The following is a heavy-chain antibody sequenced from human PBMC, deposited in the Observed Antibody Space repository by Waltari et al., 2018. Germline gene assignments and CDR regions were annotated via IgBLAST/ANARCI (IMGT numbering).Heavy chain of an antibody. CDR1: GYTFTSYG. V-gene: IGHV1-18*01. CDR3: ARDQDYYDSSGYYDNWFDP. Sequence: QVQLVQSGAEVKKPGASVKVSCKASGYTFTSYGISWVRQAPGQGLEWMGWISAYNGNTNYAQKLQGRVTMTTDTSTSTAYMELRSLRSDDTAVYYCARDQDYYDSSGYYDNWFDPWGQGTLVTVSS. J-gene: IGHJ5*02. CDR2: ISAYNGNT. D-gene: IGHD3-22*01.